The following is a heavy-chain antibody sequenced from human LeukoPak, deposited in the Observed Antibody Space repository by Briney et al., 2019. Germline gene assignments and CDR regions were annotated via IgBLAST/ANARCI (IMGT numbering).Heavy chain of an antibody. V-gene: IGHV3-9*01. CDR3: ARGPRDPTGYCSGGRCSPTYEV. D-gene: IGHD2-15*01. CDR2: ISWNSGSI. Sequence: HPGGSLRLSCAASGFTFDDYAMHWVRQAPGKGLEWVSGISWNSGSIGYADSVKGRFTISRDNAKNSLYLQMNSLRAEDTAVYYCARGPRDPTGYCSGGRCSPTYEVWGQGTLVSVSS. J-gene: IGHJ4*02. CDR1: GFTFDDYA.